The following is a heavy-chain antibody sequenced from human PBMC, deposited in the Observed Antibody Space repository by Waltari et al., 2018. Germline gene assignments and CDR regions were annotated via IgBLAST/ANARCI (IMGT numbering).Heavy chain of an antibody. CDR3: IRVSRQLVSY. Sequence: EVQLVESGGGLVQPGGSLRISCAASGFTFGSYWMHWVRQAQGKGLEWVSRINEDGRYTTYADSVRGRFTISRDNARKMLYLQMRGLRAEDTALYFCIRVSRQLVSYWGQGTLVTV. V-gene: IGHV3-74*01. CDR1: GFTFGSYW. J-gene: IGHJ4*02. CDR2: INEDGRYT. D-gene: IGHD1-1*01.